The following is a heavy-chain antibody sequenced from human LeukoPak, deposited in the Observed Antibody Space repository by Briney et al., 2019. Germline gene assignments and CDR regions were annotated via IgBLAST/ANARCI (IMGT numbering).Heavy chain of an antibody. CDR3: AKGKYYYDSSGPDI. Sequence: GGSLRLSCAASGFTFSSYAMSWVRQAPGKGLEWVSAISGSGGSTYYADSVKGRSTISRDNSKNTLYLQMNSLRAEDTAVYYCAKGKYYYDSSGPDIWGQGTMVTVSS. CDR1: GFTFSSYA. CDR2: ISGSGGST. D-gene: IGHD3-22*01. V-gene: IGHV3-23*01. J-gene: IGHJ3*02.